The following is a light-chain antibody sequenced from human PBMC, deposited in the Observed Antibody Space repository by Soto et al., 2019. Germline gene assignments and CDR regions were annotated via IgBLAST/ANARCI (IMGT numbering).Light chain of an antibody. Sequence: EIVMTQSPATLSVSPGEKATLSCRASQRVGGSLAWYQQKPGQAPGLLIYGASTRATGVPARFSGSGSGTEFTLTISSLQSEDFAVYYCQQYRNWPRTFGQGTKVEI. V-gene: IGKV3-15*01. CDR3: QQYRNWPRT. J-gene: IGKJ1*01. CDR2: GAS. CDR1: QRVGGS.